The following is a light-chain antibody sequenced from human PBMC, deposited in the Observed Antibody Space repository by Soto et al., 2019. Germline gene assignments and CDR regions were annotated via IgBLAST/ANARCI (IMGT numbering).Light chain of an antibody. V-gene: IGLV2-14*01. CDR1: SSEVGGFNY. Sequence: QPVLTQPASVSGSPGQSITISCTGTSSEVGGFNYVSWYQQHPGKAPKLLIFDVYSRPSGISNRFSGSKSGNTASLTISGLQAEDEADYYCSSYTTSSSYVFGAGTKVTVL. CDR2: DVY. CDR3: SSYTTSSSYV. J-gene: IGLJ1*01.